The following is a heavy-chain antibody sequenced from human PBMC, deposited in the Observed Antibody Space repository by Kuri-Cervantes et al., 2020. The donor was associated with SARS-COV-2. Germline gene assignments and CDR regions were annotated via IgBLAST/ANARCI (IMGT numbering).Heavy chain of an antibody. CDR3: ARDQPRYADFWGGYGSYYCYGMDV. V-gene: IGHV1-18*04. CDR2: ISAYNGNT. D-gene: IGHD3-3*01. CDR1: GYTFTSYG. Sequence: ASVKVSCKASGYTFTSYGISWVRQAPGQGLEWMGWISAYNGNTNYAQKLQGRVTMTTDTSTNTAYMELRNLESDDTAVYYYARDQPRYADFWGGYGSYYCYGMDVWGQGTTVTVSS. J-gene: IGHJ6*02.